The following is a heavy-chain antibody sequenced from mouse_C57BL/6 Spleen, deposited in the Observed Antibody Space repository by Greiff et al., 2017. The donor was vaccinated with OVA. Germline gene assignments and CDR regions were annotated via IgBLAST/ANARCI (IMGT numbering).Heavy chain of an antibody. CDR1: GYTFTSYD. D-gene: IGHD1-1*01. CDR3: AREVAAGY. CDR2: IYPRDGST. V-gene: IGHV1-85*01. J-gene: IGHJ2*01. Sequence: VNVVESGPELVKPGASVKLSCKASGYTFTSYDINWVKQRPGQGLEWIGWIYPRDGSTKYNEKFKGKATLTVDTSSSTAYMELHSLTSEDSAVYFCAREVAAGYWGQGTTLTVSS.